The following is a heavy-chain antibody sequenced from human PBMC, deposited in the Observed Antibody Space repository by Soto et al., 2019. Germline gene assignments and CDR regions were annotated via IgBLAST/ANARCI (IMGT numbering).Heavy chain of an antibody. D-gene: IGHD6-19*01. CDR2: LSYEGSEE. CDR3: ALTRRSSLLEVAGPGFEY. V-gene: IGHV3-30*03. J-gene: IGHJ4*02. Sequence: QVRLVESGGGVVQPGRSLRLSCAASGFNFGVFGMHWVRQAPGKGLEWLSVLSYEGSEEYYADSVRGRFTISRDNSKNTLFLQMDSLRVDDTGVYYCALTRRSSLLEVAGPGFEYWGQGNLVTVS. CDR1: GFNFGVFG.